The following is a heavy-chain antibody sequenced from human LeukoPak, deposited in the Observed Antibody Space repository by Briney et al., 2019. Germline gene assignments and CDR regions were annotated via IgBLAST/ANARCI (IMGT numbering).Heavy chain of an antibody. CDR3: ARDGHYYDSSGYYYFDY. V-gene: IGHV3-21*01. J-gene: IGHJ4*02. CDR2: ISTSSIYI. Sequence: PGGSLRLSCAGSGFTFSSYNMNWVRQAPGKGLEWVSSISTSSIYIYYADSVKGRFTISRDNAKHSLYLQMNSLRAEDTAVYYCARDGHYYDSSGYYYFDYWGQGTLVTVPS. CDR1: GFTFSSYN. D-gene: IGHD3-22*01.